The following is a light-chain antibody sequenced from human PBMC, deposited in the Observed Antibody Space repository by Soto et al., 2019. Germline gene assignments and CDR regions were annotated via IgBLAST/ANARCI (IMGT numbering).Light chain of an antibody. CDR2: ATS. V-gene: IGKV3-15*01. J-gene: IGKJ1*01. Sequence: EIVMTQSPDTLSVSPRERATLSCRASQSVSSNLAWYQQKPGQAPRLLIYATSTRATGIPARFSGSGSGTEFTLTISTLQSEDFAVYYCQQSNTWPPCTFGQGTKVEIK. CDR1: QSVSSN. CDR3: QQSNTWPPCT.